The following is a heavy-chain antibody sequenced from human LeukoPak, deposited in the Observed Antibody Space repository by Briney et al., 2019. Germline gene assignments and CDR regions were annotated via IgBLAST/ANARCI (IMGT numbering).Heavy chain of an antibody. D-gene: IGHD3-3*01. J-gene: IGHJ5*02. V-gene: IGHV3-21*01. CDR2: IDSTSSFI. CDR3: ARDFCDH. Sequence: GGSLRLSCAASGFTFSSYAMMWVRQAPGKGLEWVSSIDSTSSFIYYADSLKGRFTVSRDNAKNSLYLQMNSLRAEDTAVYYCARDFCDHWGQGTLVTVSS. CDR1: GFTFSSYA.